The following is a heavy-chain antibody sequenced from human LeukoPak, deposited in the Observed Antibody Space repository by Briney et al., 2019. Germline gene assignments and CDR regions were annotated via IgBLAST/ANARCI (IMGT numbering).Heavy chain of an antibody. CDR3: ARVHSPTRDILTGYHDY. D-gene: IGHD3-9*01. CDR1: EFTFSTYG. CDR2: ISYDGSNK. Sequence: GGSLRLSCVASEFTFSTYGMHWVRQAPGKGLEWVAVISYDGSNKYYADSVKGRFTISRDNSKNTLYLQMNSLRAEDTAVYYCARVHSPTRDILTGYHDYWGQGTLVTVSS. J-gene: IGHJ4*02. V-gene: IGHV3-30*19.